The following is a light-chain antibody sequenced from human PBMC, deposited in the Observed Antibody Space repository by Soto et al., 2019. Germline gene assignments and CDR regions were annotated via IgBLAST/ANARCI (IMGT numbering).Light chain of an antibody. CDR1: QSISSY. CDR2: AAS. J-gene: IGKJ2*01. CDR3: QQSYSTPPT. Sequence: DLQMTQSPSSLSASVGDRVTITCRASQSISSYLNWYQQKPGKAPKLLIYAASSLQSGVPSRSSGSGSGTDFTLTISSLQPEDFATYYCQQSYSTPPTFGQGTKLEIK. V-gene: IGKV1-39*01.